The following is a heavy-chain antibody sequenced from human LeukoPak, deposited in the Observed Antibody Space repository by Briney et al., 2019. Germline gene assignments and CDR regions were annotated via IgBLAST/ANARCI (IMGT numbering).Heavy chain of an antibody. V-gene: IGHV3-7*01. CDR1: GFTFSSYW. Sequence: GGSLRLSCAASGFTFSSYWMSWVRQAPGKGLEWVAHIKQDGSEKYYVDSVKGRFTISRDNAKNSLYLQMKTLRVEDTAVYYCGRAQEVDYWGQGTLVTVSS. J-gene: IGHJ4*02. CDR3: GRAQEVDY. CDR2: IKQDGSEK.